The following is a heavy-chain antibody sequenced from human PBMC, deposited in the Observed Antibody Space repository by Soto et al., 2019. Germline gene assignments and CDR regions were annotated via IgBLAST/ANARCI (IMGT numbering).Heavy chain of an antibody. J-gene: IGHJ5*02. D-gene: IGHD3-16*01. V-gene: IGHV4-39*01. Sequence: SETLSLTCTVSGGSISSPSFYWGWVRQPPGKGLEWIGTIYSTGSKYYNPSLKSRVTLSIDTSKNQFSLSLNSVSAADTAVYYCARRTWGEAWGQGTLVTVSS. CDR2: IYSTGSK. CDR3: ARRTWGEA. CDR1: GGSISSPSFY.